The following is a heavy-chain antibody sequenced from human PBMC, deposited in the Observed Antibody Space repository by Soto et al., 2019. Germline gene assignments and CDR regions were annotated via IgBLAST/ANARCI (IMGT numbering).Heavy chain of an antibody. J-gene: IGHJ3*02. CDR3: ARHQSRGCYFDAVDI. D-gene: IGHD6-19*01. CDR2: ISAYNGNT. Sequence: QVQLVQSGAEVKKPGASVKVSCKASGYTFTSDGITWVRQAPGQGLEWMGWISAYNGNTKYAQKVQGRVTMTTDTSTSTAYMELRSLRSYATAGYYCARHQSRGCYFDAVDIWGQGTMVTVSS. CDR1: GYTFTSDG. V-gene: IGHV1-18*01.